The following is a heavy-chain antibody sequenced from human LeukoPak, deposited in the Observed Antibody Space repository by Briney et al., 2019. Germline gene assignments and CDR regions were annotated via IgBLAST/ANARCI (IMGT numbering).Heavy chain of an antibody. CDR3: TRDIGIAARTTRFDF. J-gene: IGHJ4*02. D-gene: IGHD6-6*01. CDR2: IIPILGIA. V-gene: IGHV1-69*04. Sequence: SVKVSCKASGGTFSSYTISWVRQAPGQGLEWMGRIIPILGIANYAQKFQGRVTITADKSTRTPYMELSSLRSEDTAVYYCTRDIGIAARTTRFDFWGQGTLVTVSS. CDR1: GGTFSSYT.